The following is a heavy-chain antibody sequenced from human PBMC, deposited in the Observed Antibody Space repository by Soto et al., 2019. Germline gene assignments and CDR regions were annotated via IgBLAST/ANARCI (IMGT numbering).Heavy chain of an antibody. CDR2: ISYDGSNK. V-gene: IGHV3-30-3*01. D-gene: IGHD3-10*01. CDR3: ARDQYSGAFTMTTPDY. J-gene: IGHJ4*02. Sequence: QVQLVESGGGVVQPGRSLRLSCVASGFTFSSYAMHWVRQAPGKGLEWVAVISYDGSNKYYPDSVKGRFTISRDNSKNTLYLQMNSLRGEDTAVYYCARDQYSGAFTMTTPDYWGQGTLVTVSS. CDR1: GFTFSSYA.